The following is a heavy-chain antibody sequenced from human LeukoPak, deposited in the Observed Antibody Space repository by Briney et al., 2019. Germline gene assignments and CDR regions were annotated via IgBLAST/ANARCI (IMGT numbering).Heavy chain of an antibody. CDR3: ARDRGYTRTNTGGYPVFDL. Sequence: GGSLRLSCEASGFAFSIYRMNWVRQAPGKGLEWVSYIHLSGTPTHYADPVKGRFSISRDNVKNSLYLQIDNLRAEDTAVYYCARDRGYTRTNTGGYPVFDLWGQGTLVTVSS. D-gene: IGHD2-8*02. V-gene: IGHV3-48*04. CDR1: GFAFSIYR. J-gene: IGHJ4*02. CDR2: IHLSGTPT.